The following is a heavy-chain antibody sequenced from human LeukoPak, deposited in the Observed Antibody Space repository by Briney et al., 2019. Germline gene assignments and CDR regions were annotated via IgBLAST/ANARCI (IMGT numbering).Heavy chain of an antibody. D-gene: IGHD6-19*01. CDR3: ARDGYSSGPGAD. J-gene: IGHJ4*02. V-gene: IGHV3-23*01. CDR2: ISGSGGST. Sequence: PGGSLRLSCAPSGFRPSSYAMSRVRQAPGEGLEWVSVISGSGGSTYYADSVKGRFTISRDNSNNTLFLQMNSLRAEDTAVYYCARDGYSSGPGADWGQGTLVTVSS. CDR1: GFRPSSYA.